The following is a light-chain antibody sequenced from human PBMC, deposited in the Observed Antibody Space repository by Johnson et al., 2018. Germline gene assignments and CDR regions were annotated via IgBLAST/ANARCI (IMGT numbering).Light chain of an antibody. CDR1: SSNIGNNY. CDR2: ENN. CDR3: GTWDSSLSAGNV. J-gene: IGLJ1*01. Sequence: QSVLTQPPSVSADPGQKVTISCSGSSSNIGNNYVSWYQQLPGTAPKLLIYENNKRPSGIPDRFSGSKSGTSATLGITGLQTGDEADYYRGTWDSSLSAGNVFGTGTKVTVL. V-gene: IGLV1-51*02.